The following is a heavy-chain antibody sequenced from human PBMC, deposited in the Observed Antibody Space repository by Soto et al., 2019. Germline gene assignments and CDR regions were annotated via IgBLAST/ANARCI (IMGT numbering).Heavy chain of an antibody. CDR3: VRIRGGGAYAL. CDR1: GFTFTDHW. Sequence: EVQLVESGGGLVQPGGSLRLSYVASGFTFTDHWMTWVRQAPGRRPEWVANIKTDGSEKYYMDSVRDRFAISRDNAKNSLSLLMNSLGPEDTAMFYCVRIRGGGAYALWGQGTMVTVS. J-gene: IGHJ3*01. CDR2: IKTDGSEK. V-gene: IGHV3-7*05. D-gene: IGHD3-3*01.